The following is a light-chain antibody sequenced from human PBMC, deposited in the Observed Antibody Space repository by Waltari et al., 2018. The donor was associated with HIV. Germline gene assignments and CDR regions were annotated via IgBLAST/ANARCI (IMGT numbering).Light chain of an antibody. Sequence: EIVFTQSPGTLSLSPGERATLSCRAGQSVSGRYIAWYQQKPGQAPRLLIYGASNRAPGSPDRFSGSGSGPVFTLTISRLEPEDFAVYYCQQYGTSVRYTFGQGTKLDIK. V-gene: IGKV3-20*01. CDR3: QQYGTSVRYT. J-gene: IGKJ2*01. CDR1: QSVSGRY. CDR2: GAS.